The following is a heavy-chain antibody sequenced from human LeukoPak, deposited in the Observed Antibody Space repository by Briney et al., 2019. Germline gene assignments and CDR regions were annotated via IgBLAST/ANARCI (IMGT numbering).Heavy chain of an antibody. CDR1: GFTFSSYW. CDR3: ARDKIVGATYFDY. V-gene: IGHV3-7*01. CDR2: IKQDGSEK. D-gene: IGHD1-26*01. J-gene: IGHJ4*02. Sequence: GGSLRLSCAASGFTFSSYWMSWVRQAPGKGLEWVANIKQDGSEKYYVDSVKGRFTISRDNAKNSLYLEMNSLRAEDTAVYYCARDKIVGATYFDYWGQGTLVTVSS.